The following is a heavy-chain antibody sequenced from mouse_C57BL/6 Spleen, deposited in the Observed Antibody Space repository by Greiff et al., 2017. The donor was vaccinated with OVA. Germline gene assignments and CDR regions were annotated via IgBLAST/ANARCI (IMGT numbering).Heavy chain of an antibody. CDR2: ILPGSGST. Sequence: QVQLKESGAELMKPGASVKLSCKATGYTFTGYWIEWVKQRPGHGLEWIGEILPGSGSTNYHEKFKGKATYTADTSSNTAYMQLSSLTTEDSAIYYCARGTSVSPFFDYWGQGTTLTVSS. J-gene: IGHJ2*01. V-gene: IGHV1-9*01. CDR1: GYTFTGYW. CDR3: ARGTSVSPFFDY. D-gene: IGHD3-1*01.